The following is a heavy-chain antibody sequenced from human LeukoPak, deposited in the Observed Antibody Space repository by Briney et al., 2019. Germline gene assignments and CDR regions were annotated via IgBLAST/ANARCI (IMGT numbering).Heavy chain of an antibody. CDR3: TTDPGDY. J-gene: IGHJ4*02. Sequence: GRSLRLSCAASGFTFSNAWMSWVRDAPGKGLEWVGRIKSKTDGGTTDYAARVKGRFTISRDDSKNTLYLQMNSLKTQDTTAYYCTTDPGDYWGQGTLVTVSS. V-gene: IGHV3-15*01. CDR1: GFTFSNAW. CDR2: IKSKTDGGTT. D-gene: IGHD3-10*01.